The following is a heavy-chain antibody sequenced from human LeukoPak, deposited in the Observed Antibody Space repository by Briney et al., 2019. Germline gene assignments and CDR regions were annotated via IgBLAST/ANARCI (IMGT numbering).Heavy chain of an antibody. CDR1: GGSISSSSYY. V-gene: IGHV4-39*07. CDR2: IYYSGST. CDR3: ASGYSSSWYDY. Sequence: SETLSLTCTVSGGSISSSSYYWGWIRQPPGKGLEWIGNIYYSGSTNYNPSLKSRVTISVDTSKNQFSLKLSSVTAADTAVYYCASGYSSSWYDYWGQGTLVTVSS. D-gene: IGHD6-13*01. J-gene: IGHJ4*02.